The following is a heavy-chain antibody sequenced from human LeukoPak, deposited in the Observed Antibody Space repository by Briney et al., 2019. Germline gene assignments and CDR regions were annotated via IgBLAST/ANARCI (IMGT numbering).Heavy chain of an antibody. CDR2: ISYDGSNK. D-gene: IGHD6-13*01. CDR1: GFAFSTYG. V-gene: IGHV3-30*18. CDR3: AKSGTRSSWSPRVKTYLDY. Sequence: GGSLRLSCAASGFAFSTYGMHWVRQAPGKGLEWVAVISYDGSNKYYADSVKGRFTISGDNSKNTLYLQMNSLRAEDTAVYYCAKSGTRSSWSPRVKTYLDYWGQGTLVTVSS. J-gene: IGHJ4*02.